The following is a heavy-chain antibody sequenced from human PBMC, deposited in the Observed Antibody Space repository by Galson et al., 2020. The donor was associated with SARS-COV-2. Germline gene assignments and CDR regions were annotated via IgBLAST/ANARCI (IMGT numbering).Heavy chain of an antibody. CDR1: GYTFTNYG. J-gene: IGHJ6*02. V-gene: IGHV1-18*01. CDR3: ARDGQLLDIVTTWNPNYFYFGMDV. CDR2: ISTHTANT. D-gene: IGHD5-12*01. Sequence: GESLKISCKASGYTFTNYGLSWVRQAPGQGLEWLGWISTHTANTNYAQRVQGRVTLTIDTSTSTAYMDLRSLRSDDTAVYYCARDGQLLDIVTTWNPNYFYFGMDVWGQGTTVTVSS.